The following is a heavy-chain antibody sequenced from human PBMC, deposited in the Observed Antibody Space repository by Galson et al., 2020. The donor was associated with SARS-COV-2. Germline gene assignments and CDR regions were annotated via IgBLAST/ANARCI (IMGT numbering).Heavy chain of an antibody. V-gene: IGHV3-30*02. D-gene: IGHD3-16*01. Sequence: GGSLRLSCRGSGYRLSSYGMHWVRQAPGKGLEWLAYIQYDGENEYYADSVKGRFIISRDDSKNTVYLQMNFLKTDDTAVYFCAKPGESGFPYFDRWGQGTLVTASS. CDR2: IQYDGENE. CDR3: AKPGESGFPYFDR. J-gene: IGHJ4*02. CDR1: GYRLSSYG.